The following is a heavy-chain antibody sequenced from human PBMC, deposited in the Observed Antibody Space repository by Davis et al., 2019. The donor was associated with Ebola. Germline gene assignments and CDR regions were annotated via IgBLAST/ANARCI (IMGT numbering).Heavy chain of an antibody. CDR3: CADILTGYYGQAGDY. D-gene: IGHD3-9*01. J-gene: IGHJ4*02. Sequence: GESLKISCAASGFTFRSYGMYWVRQAPGKGLEWVSAISGSGGSTYYADSVKGRFTISRDNSKNTLFLQMNSLRAEDTAVYYCCADILTGYYGQAGDYWGQGTLVTVSS. CDR2: ISGSGGST. V-gene: IGHV3-23*01. CDR1: GFTFRSYG.